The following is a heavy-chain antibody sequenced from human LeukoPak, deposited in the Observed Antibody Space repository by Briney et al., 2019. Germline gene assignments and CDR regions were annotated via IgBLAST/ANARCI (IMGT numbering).Heavy chain of an antibody. J-gene: IGHJ4*02. CDR1: GYSISSGYY. CDR2: IYHSGST. D-gene: IGHD6-13*01. V-gene: IGHV4-38-2*02. CDR3: ARGSTGYSSSWYGDY. Sequence: PSETLSLTCTVSGYSISSGYYWGWIRQPPGKGLEWIGSIYHSGSTYYNPSLKSRVTISVDTSKNQFSLKLSSVTAADTAVYYCARGSTGYSSSWYGDYWGQGTLVSVSS.